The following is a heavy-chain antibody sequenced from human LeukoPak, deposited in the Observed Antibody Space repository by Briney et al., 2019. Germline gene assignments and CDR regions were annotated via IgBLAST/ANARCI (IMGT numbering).Heavy chain of an antibody. CDR2: ISAYNGNT. CDR1: GYTFTSYG. V-gene: IGHV1-18*01. J-gene: IGHJ4*02. D-gene: IGHD6-19*01. CDR3: ARGGNSGWRTPNDDY. Sequence: GASVKVSCKASGYTFTSYGISWVRQAPGQGLEWMGWISAYNGNTNYAQKLQGRVTMTTDTSTSTAYMELRSLGSDDTAVYYCARGGNSGWRTPNDDYWGQGTLVTVSS.